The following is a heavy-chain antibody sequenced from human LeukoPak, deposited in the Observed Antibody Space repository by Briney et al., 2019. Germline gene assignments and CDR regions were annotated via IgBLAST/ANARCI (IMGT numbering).Heavy chain of an antibody. Sequence: SETLSLTCSVSGGSVNTYYWSWIRQSAGKGLEWIGRISITEGTNYNPSLKSRVSMSVDASKNQVSLKLGSVTAADTAVYYCARLRRDINDWYADDCWGQGTLVAVSS. CDR2: ISITEGT. CDR3: ARLRRDINDWYADDC. D-gene: IGHD6-19*01. J-gene: IGHJ4*02. V-gene: IGHV4-4*07. CDR1: GGSVNTYY.